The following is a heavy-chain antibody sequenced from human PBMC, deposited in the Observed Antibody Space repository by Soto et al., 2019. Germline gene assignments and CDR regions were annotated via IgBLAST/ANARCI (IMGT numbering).Heavy chain of an antibody. CDR2: ITADGGT. V-gene: IGHV3-23*01. J-gene: IGHJ3*02. CDR3: APHVSCSGGSCQYDAFAI. Sequence: EVQVLESGGGLVQPGGSLRLSCEGSGFTVSSHAMTWIRQAPGKGPEWVSTITADGGTYYADSVTGRFAMSRDTSEKILYLQMNSLGAEDTAAYYCAPHVSCSGGSCQYDAFAIRGQGTMVTVDS. CDR1: GFTVSSHA. D-gene: IGHD2-15*01.